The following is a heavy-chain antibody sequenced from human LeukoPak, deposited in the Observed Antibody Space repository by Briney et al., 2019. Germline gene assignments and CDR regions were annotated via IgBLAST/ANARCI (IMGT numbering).Heavy chain of an antibody. Sequence: GGSLRLSCAASGFTFSSYWMHWVRQAPGKGLVWVSRINSDGSSTSYADSVKGRFTISRDNAKNTLYLQMNSLRAEDTAVYYCTRHYDSSGYTDYWGQGTLVTVSS. CDR2: INSDGSST. V-gene: IGHV3-74*01. J-gene: IGHJ4*02. CDR3: TRHYDSSGYTDY. CDR1: GFTFSSYW. D-gene: IGHD3-22*01.